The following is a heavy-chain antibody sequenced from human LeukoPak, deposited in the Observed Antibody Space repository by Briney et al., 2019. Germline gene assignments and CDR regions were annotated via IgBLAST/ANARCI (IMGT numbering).Heavy chain of an antibody. CDR3: ARGDTAMTVGGFDY. D-gene: IGHD5-18*01. V-gene: IGHV4-30-2*01. Sequence: PSETLSLTCNVSGGSISSGGYYWSWIRQPPGKALEWIGSIHQSGSTYYNPSLKSRVTISVDRSKNQFSLKLSSVTAADTAVYYCARGDTAMTVGGFDYWGQGTLVTVSS. J-gene: IGHJ4*02. CDR1: GGSISSGGYY. CDR2: IHQSGST.